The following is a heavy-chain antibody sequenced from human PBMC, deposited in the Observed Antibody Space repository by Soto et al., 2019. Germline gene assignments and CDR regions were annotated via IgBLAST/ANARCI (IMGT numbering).Heavy chain of an antibody. CDR3: ARLGNTSGFYFSAY. D-gene: IGHD6-19*01. V-gene: IGHV4-61*07. CDR2: IDYTGST. Sequence: RWIIKNPGKGLEWIGYIDYTGSTNYNPSFKSRVTISIDTSQNQFSLKLSSVTAADTAVYYCARLGNTSGFYFSAYWGLGTLVTVTS. J-gene: IGHJ4*02.